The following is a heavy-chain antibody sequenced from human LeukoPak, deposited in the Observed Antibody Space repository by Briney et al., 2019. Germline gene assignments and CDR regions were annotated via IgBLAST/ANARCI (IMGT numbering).Heavy chain of an antibody. J-gene: IGHJ4*02. Sequence: GGSLRLSCAASGFTFSSYSMNWVRQAPGKGLEWVSSISSSSSYIYYADSVKGRFTISRDNAKNSLYLQMNSLRAEDTAVYYCARGRWSGSYPNLDYWGQGTLVTVSS. D-gene: IGHD1-26*01. CDR2: ISSSSSYI. CDR1: GFTFSSYS. CDR3: ARGRWSGSYPNLDY. V-gene: IGHV3-21*01.